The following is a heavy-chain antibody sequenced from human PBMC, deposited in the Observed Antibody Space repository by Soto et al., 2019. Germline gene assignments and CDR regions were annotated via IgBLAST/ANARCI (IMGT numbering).Heavy chain of an antibody. CDR3: ATNPKGGKGAVN. Sequence: QVQLVESGGGVVQPGRSLRLSCAASGFTFSSYGMHWVRQAPGKGLEWVAVISYDGSNKYYADSVKGRFTISRDNSKNTLYVQMKSLRAADTAVYYCATNPKGGKGAVNWGQGTTVTVSS. CDR2: ISYDGSNK. V-gene: IGHV3-30*03. D-gene: IGHD4-17*01. CDR1: GFTFSSYG. J-gene: IGHJ6*02.